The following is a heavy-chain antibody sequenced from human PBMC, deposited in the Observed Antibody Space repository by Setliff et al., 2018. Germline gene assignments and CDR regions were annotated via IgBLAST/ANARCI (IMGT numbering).Heavy chain of an antibody. J-gene: IGHJ4*02. CDR3: ARGSGTYASSSRVFHY. D-gene: IGHD6-6*01. V-gene: IGHV7-4-1*02. Sequence: VSCKASGYTFTTYTMNWVRQAPGQGLEWMGWINTNTGNPTYAQGFTGRFVFSLDTSVSTAYLQINSLEAEDTAVYYCARGSGTYASSSRVFHYWGQGTLVTVSS. CDR1: GYTFTTYT. CDR2: INTNTGNP.